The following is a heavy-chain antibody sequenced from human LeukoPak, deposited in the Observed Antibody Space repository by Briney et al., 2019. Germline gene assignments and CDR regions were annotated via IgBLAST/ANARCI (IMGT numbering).Heavy chain of an antibody. CDR1: GGSFSGYY. D-gene: IGHD6-19*01. CDR2: INHSGST. Sequence: SETLSLTCAVYGGSFSGYYWSWIRQPPGKGLEWIGEINHSGSTNYNPSLKSRVTISVDTSKNQFSLKLSSVTAADTAVYYCVRGSGWYGLDYWGQGTLVTVSS. J-gene: IGHJ4*02. CDR3: VRGSGWYGLDY. V-gene: IGHV4-34*01.